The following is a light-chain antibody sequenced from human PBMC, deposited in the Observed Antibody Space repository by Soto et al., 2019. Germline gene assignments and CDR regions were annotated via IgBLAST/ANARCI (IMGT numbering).Light chain of an antibody. Sequence: DIQMTQSPSSLSASVGDRVTITCRASQSISNSLNWYQQKPGKAPNLLIYGTSSLQSGVPPRFSGSGSGTDFTLTISSLQREDFATYYCQQSYSSSWTFGQGTKVDIK. CDR3: QQSYSSSWT. CDR1: QSISNS. CDR2: GTS. J-gene: IGKJ1*01. V-gene: IGKV1-39*01.